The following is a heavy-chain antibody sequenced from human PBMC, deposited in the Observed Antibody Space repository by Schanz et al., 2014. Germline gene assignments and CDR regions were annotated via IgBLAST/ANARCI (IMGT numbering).Heavy chain of an antibody. J-gene: IGHJ4*02. CDR2: FNDGGVNK. CDR3: AKSQGSSFDS. CDR1: GFSLDIFA. V-gene: IGHV3-23*01. Sequence: EVHLLESGGGLVEPGGSLRLSCATSGFSLDIFAVSWVRQALGKGLEWVSSFNDGGVNKYYADSVKGRFTISSDNSKSTLYLQMSSLRAEDTAVYYCAKSQGSSFDSWGQGTLVTVSS. D-gene: IGHD6-13*01.